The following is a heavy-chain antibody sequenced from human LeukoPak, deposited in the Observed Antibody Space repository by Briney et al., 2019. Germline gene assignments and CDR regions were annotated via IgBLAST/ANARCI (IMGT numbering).Heavy chain of an antibody. J-gene: IGHJ6*03. CDR2: IGSSSYI. Sequence: GGSLRLSCAASGFTFSSYSMNWVRQAPGKGLEWVSSIGSSSYIYYADSVKGRFTISRDNAKNSLYLQMNSLRAEDTAVYYCARDPSIAARPRGYYYYYMDVWGKGTTVTVSS. CDR1: GFTFSSYS. V-gene: IGHV3-21*01. D-gene: IGHD6-6*01. CDR3: ARDPSIAARPRGYYYYYMDV.